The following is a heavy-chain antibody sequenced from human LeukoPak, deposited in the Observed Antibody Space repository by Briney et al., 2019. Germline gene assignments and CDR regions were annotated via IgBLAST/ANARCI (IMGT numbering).Heavy chain of an antibody. J-gene: IGHJ4*02. CDR2: ISVYNGVT. CDR3: ARSASSSGYYLPFDY. Sequence: ASVKVSCKASGYTFANYGIGWVRRAPGQGLEWMGWISVYNGVTNYAQKVQGRVTMTTDTSTNTAYMELWSLRSDDTAVYYCARSASSSGYYLPFDYWGQGSPVTVSS. V-gene: IGHV1-18*01. CDR1: GYTFANYG. D-gene: IGHD3-22*01.